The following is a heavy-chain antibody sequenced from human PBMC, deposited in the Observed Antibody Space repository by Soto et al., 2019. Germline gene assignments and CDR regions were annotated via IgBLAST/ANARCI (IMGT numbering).Heavy chain of an antibody. CDR2: FDPEDGET. Sequence: GASVKVSCKVSGYTLTELSMHWVRQAPGKGLEWMGGFDPEDGETIYAQKFQGRVTMTEDTSTDTAYMELSSLRSEDTAVYYCATDKWVRREGYSSSWYHYFDYWGQGTLVTVSS. D-gene: IGHD6-13*01. CDR1: GYTLTELS. CDR3: ATDKWVRREGYSSSWYHYFDY. J-gene: IGHJ4*02. V-gene: IGHV1-24*01.